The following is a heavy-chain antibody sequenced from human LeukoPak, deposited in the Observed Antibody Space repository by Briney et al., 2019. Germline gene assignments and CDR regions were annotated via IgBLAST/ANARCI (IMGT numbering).Heavy chain of an antibody. CDR3: ARVNCNNTSCYFDY. J-gene: IGHJ4*02. V-gene: IGHV3-74*01. CDR1: GFTFSSYS. CDR2: INTDGSST. D-gene: IGHD2-2*01. Sequence: QPGGSLRLSCAASGFTFSSYSMNWVRQAPGKGLVWVSRINTDGSSTTYADSVKGRFTISRDNAKNTLYLQMNSLRAEDTAVYYCARVNCNNTSCYFDYWGQGTLVTVSS.